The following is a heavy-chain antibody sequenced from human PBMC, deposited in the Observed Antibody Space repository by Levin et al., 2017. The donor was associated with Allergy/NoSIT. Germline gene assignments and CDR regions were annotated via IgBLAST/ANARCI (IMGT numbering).Heavy chain of an antibody. CDR1: GGSIGSGDFY. CDR2: IFHSGST. D-gene: IGHD1-1*01. Sequence: SETLSLTCTVSGGSIGSGDFYWSWLRQSAGKGLEWIGYIFHSGSTYYNPSLKSRVSISLDTPKNEFSLDLTSLTAADTAVYYCASASVHWFAPWGQGIRVTVSS. V-gene: IGHV4-30-4*01. J-gene: IGHJ5*02. CDR3: ASASVHWFAP.